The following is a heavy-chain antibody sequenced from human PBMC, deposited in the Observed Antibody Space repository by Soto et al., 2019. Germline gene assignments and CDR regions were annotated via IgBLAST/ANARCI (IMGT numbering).Heavy chain of an antibody. CDR2: IYYNGFT. J-gene: IGHJ4*02. CDR1: GGLMTNYY. D-gene: IGHD1-26*01. CDR3: ARGRGGYYFYDY. Sequence: PSETLSLTCTVSGGLMTNYYWNWIRQTPGKAPEWIAYIYYNGFTNYNPSLKSRVTISVDTPKNQFSLKLNSVTAADTAMYYCARGRGGYYFYDYWGQGALVTVSS. V-gene: IGHV4-59*01.